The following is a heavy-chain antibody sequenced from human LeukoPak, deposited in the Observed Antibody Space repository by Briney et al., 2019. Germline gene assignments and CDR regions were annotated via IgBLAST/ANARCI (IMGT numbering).Heavy chain of an antibody. D-gene: IGHD2-15*01. Sequence: GGSLRLSCAASGFTFSDYYMSWIRQAPGKRLEWVSYISSSGSTIYYADSVKGRFTISRDNAKNSLYLQMNSLRAEDTAVYYCASLARVDYYYYMDVWGKGTTVTVSS. CDR3: ASLARVDYYYYMDV. CDR1: GFTFSDYY. J-gene: IGHJ6*03. V-gene: IGHV3-11*04. CDR2: ISSSGSTI.